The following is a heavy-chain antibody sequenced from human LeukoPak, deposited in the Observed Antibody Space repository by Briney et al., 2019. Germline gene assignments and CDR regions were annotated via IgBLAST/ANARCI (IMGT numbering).Heavy chain of an antibody. CDR1: GFTFSSCA. J-gene: IGHJ4*02. Sequence: PGGSLRLSCAASGFTFSSCAMHWVRQAPGKGLDWVAVISYDGNNKYYADSVKGRFTISRDNSKNTLYLQMNSLRAEDTAVYYCARPTPSFSSGWYNPYFDYWGQGTLVTVSS. D-gene: IGHD6-19*01. CDR3: ARPTPSFSSGWYNPYFDY. CDR2: ISYDGNNK. V-gene: IGHV3-30*04.